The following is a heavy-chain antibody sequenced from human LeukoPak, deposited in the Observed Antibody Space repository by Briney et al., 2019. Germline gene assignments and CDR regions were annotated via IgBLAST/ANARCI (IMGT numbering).Heavy chain of an antibody. CDR1: GGSISSSSYY. CDR3: ARRADYGNDPYLDY. D-gene: IGHD4-11*01. Sequence: SETLSPTCTVSGGSISSSSYYWGWIRQPPGKGLEWIGSIYYSGSTYYNPSLKSRVTISVDTSKNQFSLKLSSVTAADTAVYYCARRADYGNDPYLDYWGQGTLVTVSS. CDR2: IYYSGST. V-gene: IGHV4-39*01. J-gene: IGHJ4*02.